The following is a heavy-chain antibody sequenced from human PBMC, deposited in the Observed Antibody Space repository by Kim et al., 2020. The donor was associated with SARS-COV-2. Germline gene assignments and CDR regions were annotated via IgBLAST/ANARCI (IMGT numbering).Heavy chain of an antibody. CDR3: ARDGGGSAFFFDY. Sequence: GYADSVKGRLTNSRDNAKNTLFLQMNSLRADDTAVYYCARDGGGSAFFFDYWGQGTLVTVSS. V-gene: IGHV3-74*01. J-gene: IGHJ4*02. D-gene: IGHD3-16*01.